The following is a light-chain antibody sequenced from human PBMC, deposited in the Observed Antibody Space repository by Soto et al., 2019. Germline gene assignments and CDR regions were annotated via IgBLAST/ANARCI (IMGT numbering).Light chain of an antibody. J-gene: IGKJ2*01. V-gene: IGKV3-20*01. Sequence: EIVLTQSPGTLSLSPGERATLSCRASQRISDSYLAWYQQKPGQAPRLLIYGASSRATDIPDRFSGSGSGTDFILTISRLEPEDFAVYYCQQYGGSPGTFGQGTKL. CDR1: QRISDSY. CDR3: QQYGGSPGT. CDR2: GAS.